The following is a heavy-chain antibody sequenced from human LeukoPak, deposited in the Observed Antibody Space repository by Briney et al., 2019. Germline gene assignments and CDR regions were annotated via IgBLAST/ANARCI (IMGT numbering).Heavy chain of an antibody. J-gene: IGHJ4*02. CDR3: ASAERWLQHFDY. V-gene: IGHV3-7*02. CDR2: VKQDGSEK. CDR1: GFTFSSSW. D-gene: IGHD5-24*01. Sequence: GGSLRLSCAASGFTFSSSWMSWLRQTPGKGLEWVANVKQDGSEKYYVDSVKGRFTISRDNAKNSLYLQMNSLRAEDTAVYYCASAERWLQHFDYWGQGTLVTVSS.